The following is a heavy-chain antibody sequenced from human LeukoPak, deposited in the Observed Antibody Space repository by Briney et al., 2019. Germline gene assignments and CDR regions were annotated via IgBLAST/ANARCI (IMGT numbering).Heavy chain of an antibody. V-gene: IGHV4-4*07. J-gene: IGHJ4*02. CDR2: IYSSGST. Sequence: SETLSLTCTVSGGSISNFYWSWIRQPAGKTLEWIGRIYSSGSTNYNPSLKSRATMSLDTSKNQFSRKLSSVTAADTAVYFCARETTGAGTARPFDYWGQGTLVNVPS. CDR1: GGSISNFY. CDR3: ARETTGAGTARPFDY. D-gene: IGHD6-13*01.